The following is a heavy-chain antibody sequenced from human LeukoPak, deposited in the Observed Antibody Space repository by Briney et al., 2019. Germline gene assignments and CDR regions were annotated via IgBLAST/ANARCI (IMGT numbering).Heavy chain of an antibody. CDR3: ASIAAAGTLVLEYSQH. CDR2: INPNSGGT. D-gene: IGHD6-13*01. CDR1: GYTFTGYY. Sequence: ASVKVSCKASGYTFTGYYMHWVRQAPGQGLEWMGRINPNSGGTNYAQKFQGRVTMTRDTSISTAYMELSRLRSDDTAVYYCASIAAAGTLVLEYSQHWGQGTLVTVSS. V-gene: IGHV1-2*06. J-gene: IGHJ1*01.